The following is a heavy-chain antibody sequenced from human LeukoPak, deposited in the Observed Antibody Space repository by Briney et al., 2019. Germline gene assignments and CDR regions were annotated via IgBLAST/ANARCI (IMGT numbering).Heavy chain of an antibody. J-gene: IGHJ4*02. CDR3: AKADDIVVVPAATDY. D-gene: IGHD2-2*01. V-gene: IGHV3-30*02. Sequence: GGSLRLSCAASGFTFSSYDMHWVRQAPGKGLEWVAFIRYDGTNKYYADSVKGRFSISRDNSKNTLYLQMNSLRAEDTAVYYCAKADDIVVVPAATDYWGQGTLVTVSS. CDR2: IRYDGTNK. CDR1: GFTFSSYD.